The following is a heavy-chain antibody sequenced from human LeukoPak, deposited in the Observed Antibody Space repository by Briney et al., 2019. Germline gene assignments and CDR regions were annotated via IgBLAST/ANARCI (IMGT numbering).Heavy chain of an antibody. V-gene: IGHV4-34*01. CDR2: INHSGST. J-gene: IGHJ4*02. CDR3: ARSVGLYDNSNYYSGDFDY. Sequence: SETLSLTCAVYGGSFSGYYWSWIRQPPGKGLEWIGEINHSGSTNYNPSLKSRVTISVDTSKNQFSLKLSSVTAADTAVYYCARSVGLYDNSNYYSGDFDYWGQGTLVTVPS. CDR1: GGSFSGYY. D-gene: IGHD3-22*01.